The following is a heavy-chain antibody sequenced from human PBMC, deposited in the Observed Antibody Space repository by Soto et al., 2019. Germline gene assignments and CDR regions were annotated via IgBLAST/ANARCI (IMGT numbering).Heavy chain of an antibody. J-gene: IGHJ6*02. CDR1: GGTFSSYA. V-gene: IGHV1-69*13. CDR2: IIPISGTA. CDR3: ARVAAGVASYYYGMDV. Sequence: ASVKVSCKASGGTFSSYAISWVRQAPGQGLEWMGGIIPISGTANYAQKFQGRVTITADESTSTAYMELSSLRSEDTAVYYCARVAAGVASYYYGMDVWGQGTTVTVSS. D-gene: IGHD3-3*01.